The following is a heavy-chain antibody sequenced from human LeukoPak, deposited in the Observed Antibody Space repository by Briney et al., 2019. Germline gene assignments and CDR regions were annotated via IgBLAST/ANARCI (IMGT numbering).Heavy chain of an antibody. J-gene: IGHJ4*02. CDR1: GFTFSSYE. D-gene: IGHD6-19*01. Sequence: GGSLRLSCAASGFTFSSYEMNWVRQAPGKGLEWVSYISSSGSTIYYADSVKGRFTISRDNAKNSLYLQMNSLRAEDTAVYYCAREGSSGWTFDYWGQGTLVTVSS. CDR3: AREGSSGWTFDY. CDR2: ISSSGSTI. V-gene: IGHV3-48*03.